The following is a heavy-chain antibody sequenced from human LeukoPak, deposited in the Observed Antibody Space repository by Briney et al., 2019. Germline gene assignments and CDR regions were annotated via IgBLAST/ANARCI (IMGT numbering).Heavy chain of an antibody. Sequence: GASLQISCKGSGSSFTSYWIGWVRQMPGKGLEWMGIIYPGDSDTRYSPSFQGQVTISADKSISTAYLQWSSLKASDTAMYYCARHEGGGHWLVYFDYWGQGTLVTVSS. J-gene: IGHJ4*02. CDR1: GSSFTSYW. CDR3: ARHEGGGHWLVYFDY. V-gene: IGHV5-51*01. CDR2: IYPGDSDT. D-gene: IGHD6-19*01.